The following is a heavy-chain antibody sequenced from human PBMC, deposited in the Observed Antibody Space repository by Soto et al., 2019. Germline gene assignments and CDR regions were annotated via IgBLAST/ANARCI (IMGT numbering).Heavy chain of an antibody. D-gene: IGHD4-17*01. J-gene: IGHJ6*02. CDR3: ARPTLTIEDYYGMDV. V-gene: IGHV1-69*01. Sequence: QVQLVQSGAEVKKPASSVKVSCKASGGTFSSYAISWVRQAPGQGLEWMGGVSPIFGTANYAQKFQGRVTITADESTSTAYMELGSLRSEDTAVYYCARPTLTIEDYYGMDVWGQGTTVTVSS. CDR1: GGTFSSYA. CDR2: VSPIFGTA.